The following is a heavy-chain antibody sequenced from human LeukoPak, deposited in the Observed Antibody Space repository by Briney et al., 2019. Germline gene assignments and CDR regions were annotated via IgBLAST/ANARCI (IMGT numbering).Heavy chain of an antibody. D-gene: IGHD4-17*01. Sequence: PGGSLRLSCAASGFTFSSYGIHWVRQAPGKGLEWVAFIRYDGNNKYYVDSLKGRFIISRDNSKNMLYLQMNSLRVEDTAVYYCAKGGDGEYYYHMDVWGKGTMVTVSS. J-gene: IGHJ6*03. CDR1: GFTFSSYG. V-gene: IGHV3-30*02. CDR2: IRYDGNNK. CDR3: AKGGDGEYYYHMDV.